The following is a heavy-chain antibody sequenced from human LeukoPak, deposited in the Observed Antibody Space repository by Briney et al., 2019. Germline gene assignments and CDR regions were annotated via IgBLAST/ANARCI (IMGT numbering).Heavy chain of an antibody. J-gene: IGHJ4*02. V-gene: IGHV3-33*01. CDR3: ARDAGRYFDWLGY. CDR2: IWYDGSNK. D-gene: IGHD3-9*01. Sequence: PGGSLRLSCAASGFTFSSYGMHWVRQAPGKGLEWVAVIWYDGSNKYYADSVKGRFTISRDNSKNTLYLQMNSLRAEDTAVYYCARDAGRYFDWLGYWGQGTLVTVSS. CDR1: GFTFSSYG.